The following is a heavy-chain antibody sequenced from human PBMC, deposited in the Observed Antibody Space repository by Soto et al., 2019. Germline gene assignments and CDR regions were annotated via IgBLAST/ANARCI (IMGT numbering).Heavy chain of an antibody. CDR3: ARDMAGKMATFDY. Sequence: SETLSLTCAVSGGSISSGGYSWSWIRQPPGKGLEWIGYIYHSGSTYYNPSLKSRVTISVDTSKNQFSLKLSSVTAADTAVYYCARDMAGKMATFDYWGQGTLVTVSS. V-gene: IGHV4-30-2*01. D-gene: IGHD5-12*01. J-gene: IGHJ4*02. CDR1: GGSISSGGYS. CDR2: IYHSGST.